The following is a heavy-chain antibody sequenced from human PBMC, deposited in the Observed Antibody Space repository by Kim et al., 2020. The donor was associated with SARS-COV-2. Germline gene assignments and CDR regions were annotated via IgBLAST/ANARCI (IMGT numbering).Heavy chain of an antibody. CDR1: GYTFTSYG. Sequence: ASVKVSCKASGYTFTSYGISWVRQAPGQGLEWMGWISAYNGNTNYAQKLQGRVTMTTDTSTSTAYMELRSLRSDDTAVYYCARDKARSSWPAPFDYWGQGTLVTVSS. CDR2: ISAYNGNT. D-gene: IGHD6-13*01. CDR3: ARDKARSSWPAPFDY. J-gene: IGHJ4*02. V-gene: IGHV1-18*01.